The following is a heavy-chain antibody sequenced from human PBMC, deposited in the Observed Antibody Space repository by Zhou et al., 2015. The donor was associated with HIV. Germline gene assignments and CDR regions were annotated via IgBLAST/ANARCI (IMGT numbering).Heavy chain of an antibody. Sequence: QVQLVQSGAEVKKPGASVKVSCKASGYTFTSYGISWVRQAPGQGLEWMGWISAYNGNTNYAQKLQGRVTMTTDTSTSTAYMELRSLRSDDTAVYYCARRGPSHIVVVTAIGAVGYGTSWGQGTTVTVSS. D-gene: IGHD2-21*02. J-gene: IGHJ6*02. CDR3: ARRGPSHIVVVTAIGAVGYGTS. CDR2: ISAYNGNT. V-gene: IGHV1-18*01. CDR1: GYTFTSYG.